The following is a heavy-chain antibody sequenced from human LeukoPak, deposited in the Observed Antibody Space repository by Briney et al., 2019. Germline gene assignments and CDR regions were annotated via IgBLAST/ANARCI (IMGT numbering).Heavy chain of an antibody. D-gene: IGHD2-2*01. Sequence: GGSLRLSCAASGFTFSSYEMNWVRQAPGKGLEWVSYISSSDSTIYYADSVKGRFTISRDNAKNSLYLQMNSLRAEDTAVYYCARMAGHCSSTSCPQYYYGMDVWGQGTTVTVSS. V-gene: IGHV3-48*03. J-gene: IGHJ6*02. CDR2: ISSSDSTI. CDR1: GFTFSSYE. CDR3: ARMAGHCSSTSCPQYYYGMDV.